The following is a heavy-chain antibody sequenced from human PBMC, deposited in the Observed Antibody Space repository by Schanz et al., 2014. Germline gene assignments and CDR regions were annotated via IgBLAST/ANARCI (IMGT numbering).Heavy chain of an antibody. CDR2: INHSGGT. J-gene: IGHJ4*02. CDR3: ARSVGMVRRYFDS. D-gene: IGHD5-18*01. CDR1: GGSISNANW. V-gene: IGHV4-4*02. Sequence: QVQLQESGPGLVKPSGTLSLTCAVSGGSISNANWWSWVRQPPGKGLQWIGEINHSGGTDYTPSRRSRVTIALAMSKIHLSLSRNSVAAADTAVYYCARSVGMVRRYFDSWGQGNLVTVSS.